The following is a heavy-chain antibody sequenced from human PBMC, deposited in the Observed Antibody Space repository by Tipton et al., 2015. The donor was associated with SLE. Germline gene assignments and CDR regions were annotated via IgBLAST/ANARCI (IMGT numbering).Heavy chain of an antibody. V-gene: IGHV3-23*01. D-gene: IGHD3/OR15-3a*01. J-gene: IGHJ3*02. CDR1: GFTFSSFA. Sequence: SLRLSCAASGFTFSSFAMNWVRQAPGKGLEWVSAISGRGDSSSYADSVKGRFTISRDSSKNTLFLQMNSLRAEDTAVYYCAKDRYDFWAGVFDIWGQGTMVTVSS. CDR3: AKDRYDFWAGVFDI. CDR2: ISGRGDSS.